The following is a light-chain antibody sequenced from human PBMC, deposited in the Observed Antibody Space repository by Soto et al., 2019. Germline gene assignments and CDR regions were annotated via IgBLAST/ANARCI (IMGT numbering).Light chain of an antibody. CDR1: QGVNFY. CDR2: DAS. V-gene: IGKV3-20*01. CDR3: QQYVDYPVP. Sequence: EIVLTQSPGSLSLSPGERATLSCRASQGVNFYLAWYQQKPGQAPRLLISDASSRATDVPDRFSGRWSGTDFSLTISRLDPEDFAVYYRQQYVDYPVPLGQVTK. J-gene: IGKJ1*01.